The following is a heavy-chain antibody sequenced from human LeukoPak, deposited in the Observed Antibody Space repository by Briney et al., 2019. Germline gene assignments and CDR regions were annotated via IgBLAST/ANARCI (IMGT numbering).Heavy chain of an antibody. CDR3: AKFAHCSGSTCYGVDY. CDR2: ISSSSSDI. Sequence: GGSLRLSCAASGFNFNYFYMNWVRQAPGRGLEWVSSISSSSSDILYAVSVKGRFTISRDNAKNSLYLQMNSLRAEDTAVYFCAKFAHCSGSTCYGVDYWGQGIPVTVSS. D-gene: IGHD2-2*01. V-gene: IGHV3-21*01. CDR1: GFNFNYFY. J-gene: IGHJ4*02.